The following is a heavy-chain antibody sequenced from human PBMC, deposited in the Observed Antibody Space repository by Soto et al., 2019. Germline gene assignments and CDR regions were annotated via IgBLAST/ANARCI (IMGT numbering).Heavy chain of an antibody. V-gene: IGHV3-23*01. J-gene: IGHJ4*02. CDR3: VKNGAYADFFDY. CDR2: ISGSGDIT. Sequence: EVQLLESGGGLAQPGGSLRLSCAASGFIFNSYAVSWVRQAPGKGLEWVSLISGSGDITYYADSVKGRFSISRDKFNNTLYLQMNSLRAEDTAIYYCVKNGAYADFFDYWCQGTLVTVSS. CDR1: GFIFNSYA. D-gene: IGHD2-8*01.